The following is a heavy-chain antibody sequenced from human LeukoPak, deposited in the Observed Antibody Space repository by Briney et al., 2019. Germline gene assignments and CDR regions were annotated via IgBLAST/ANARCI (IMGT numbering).Heavy chain of an antibody. Sequence: KESGPTLVQPTHTLTLTCTFSGFPLRTSGVGVGWIRQPPGKALEWLSLIYWDDDKRYSPSLKSRLTITKDTSKNQVVLTMTNMDPVDTATYYCAHLITYYDFWSGYYKEPFAGYLDYWGQGTLVTVSS. CDR1: GFPLRTSGVG. V-gene: IGHV2-5*02. CDR3: AHLITYYDFWSGYYKEPFAGYLDY. J-gene: IGHJ4*02. CDR2: IYWDDDK. D-gene: IGHD3-3*01.